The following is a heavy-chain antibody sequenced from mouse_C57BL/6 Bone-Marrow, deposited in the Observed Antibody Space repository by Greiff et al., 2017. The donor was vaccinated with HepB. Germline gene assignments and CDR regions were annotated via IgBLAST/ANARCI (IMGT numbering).Heavy chain of an antibody. V-gene: IGHV1-81*01. CDR2: IYPRSGNT. CDR1: GYTFTSYG. J-gene: IGHJ3*01. D-gene: IGHD2-3*01. Sequence: QVQLQQSGAELARPGASVKLSCKASGYTFTSYGISWVKQRTGQGLEWIGEIYPRSGNTYYNEKFKGKATLTADKSSSTAYRELRSLTSEDSAVYFCARRGGYSFAYWGQGTLVTVSA. CDR3: ARRGGYSFAY.